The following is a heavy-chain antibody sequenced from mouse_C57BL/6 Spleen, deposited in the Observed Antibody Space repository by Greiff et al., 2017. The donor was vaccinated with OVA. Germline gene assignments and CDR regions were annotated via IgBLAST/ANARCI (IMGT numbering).Heavy chain of an antibody. D-gene: IGHD1-1*01. CDR2: ISYDGSN. V-gene: IGHV3-6*01. CDR1: GYSITSGYY. J-gene: IGHJ3*01. Sequence: EVKLMESGPGLVKPSQSLSLTCSVTGYSITSGYYWNWIRQFPGNKLEWMGYISYDGSNNYNPSLKNRISITRDTSKNQFFLKLNSVTTADTATYYCARALLYYGSSPAWFAYWGQGTLVTVSA. CDR3: ARALLYYGSSPAWFAY.